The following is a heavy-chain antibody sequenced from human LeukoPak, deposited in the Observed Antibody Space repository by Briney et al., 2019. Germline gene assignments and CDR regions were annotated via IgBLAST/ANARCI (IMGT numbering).Heavy chain of an antibody. D-gene: IGHD5-18*01. J-gene: IGHJ4*02. Sequence: SETLSLTRTVSGGSISSRSYYWGWIRQPPGKGLEWIGTIYYSGSTYYNPSLKSRVTISVDTSKNQFSLKLSSVTAADTAVYYCARGGIQLPDYWGQGTLVTVSS. CDR2: IYYSGST. CDR1: GGSISSRSYY. V-gene: IGHV4-39*01. CDR3: ARGGIQLPDY.